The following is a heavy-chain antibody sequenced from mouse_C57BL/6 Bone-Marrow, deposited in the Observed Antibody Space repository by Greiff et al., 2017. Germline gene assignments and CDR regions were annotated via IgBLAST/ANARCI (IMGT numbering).Heavy chain of an antibody. D-gene: IGHD1-1*02. J-gene: IGHJ4*01. V-gene: IGHV1-81*01. CDR2: IYPRSGNT. CDR1: GYTFTSYG. Sequence: QVQLQQSGAELARPGASVKLSCKASGYTFTSYGISWVKQRTGQGLEWIGEIYPRSGNTYYNEKVKGKATLTADKSSSTAYMELRSLTSEDSAVYFCARKPFYFGYAMDYWGQGTSVTVSS. CDR3: ARKPFYFGYAMDY.